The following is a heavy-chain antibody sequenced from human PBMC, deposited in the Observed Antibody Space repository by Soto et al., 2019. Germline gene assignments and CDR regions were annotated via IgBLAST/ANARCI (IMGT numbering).Heavy chain of an antibody. J-gene: IGHJ3*02. V-gene: IGHV4-59*01. CDR1: GGSISSYY. D-gene: IGHD3-22*01. Sequence: PSETLALTCSVYGGSISSYYCGCIRQPPGKGLEWIAFIYYSGSTSYNPSLKSRVSISLDTSKNQFSLKLSSVTAADTAVYYCVRTYDGSGPNSGGYGFDIWGQGTMVTVS. CDR2: IYYSGST. CDR3: VRTYDGSGPNSGGYGFDI.